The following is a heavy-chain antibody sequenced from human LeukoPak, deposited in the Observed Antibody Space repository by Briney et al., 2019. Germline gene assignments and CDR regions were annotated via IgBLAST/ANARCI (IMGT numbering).Heavy chain of an antibody. J-gene: IGHJ4*02. V-gene: IGHV3-23*01. CDR2: ISGSGDST. CDR1: GFTFSSYA. CDR3: AKDQTAKVGATLDY. Sequence: GASLRLSCAASGFTFSSYAMSWVRQAPGKGLEWVSAISGSGDSTYYADSVKGRFTISRDNSKNTLYLQMNSLRAEDTAVYYCAKDQTAKVGATLDYWGQGTLVTVSS. D-gene: IGHD1-26*01.